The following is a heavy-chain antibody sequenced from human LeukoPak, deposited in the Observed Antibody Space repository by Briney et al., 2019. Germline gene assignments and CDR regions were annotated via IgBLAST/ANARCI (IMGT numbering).Heavy chain of an antibody. V-gene: IGHV3-53*01. J-gene: IGHJ2*01. CDR2: IHSGGRV. D-gene: IGHD1-14*01. CDR3: ARATTEGYWYFDF. Sequence: PSETLSLTCTVSGGSISSGGYYWSWVRQAPGKGLEWVSFIHSGGRVQNADSVKGRFTVSRDTSKNTLYLQMNNLRADDTAIYYCARATTEGYWYFDFWGRGTLVTVSS. CDR1: GGSISSGGYY.